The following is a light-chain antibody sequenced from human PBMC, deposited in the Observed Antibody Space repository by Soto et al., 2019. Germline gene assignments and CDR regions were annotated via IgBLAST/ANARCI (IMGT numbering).Light chain of an antibody. CDR3: QQYDSYPLT. Sequence: IQMKLSPVSVSASVSDRVTITCLASQSISRDLNWYQQKPGKAPKLLIYKASSLESGVPSRFSGSGSGTESTLTISSLQPDDFATYYCQQYDSYPLTFGGGTKVDI. J-gene: IGKJ4*01. CDR2: KAS. V-gene: IGKV1-5*03. CDR1: QSISRD.